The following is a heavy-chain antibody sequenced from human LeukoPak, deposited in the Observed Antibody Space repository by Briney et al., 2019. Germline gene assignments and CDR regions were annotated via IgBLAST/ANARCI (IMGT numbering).Heavy chain of an antibody. V-gene: IGHV6-1*01. J-gene: IGHJ6*02. CDR3: AGWNKGTVTVDV. CDR2: TYYRSKWNN. Sequence: SQTLSLTCAISGDSVSSSSASWNWIRQSPSRGLEWLGRTYYRSKWNNDYAVSVKSRITINPDTSKNQFSLQLNSVTPEDTAVYYCAGWNKGTVTVDVWGQGTTVTVSS. D-gene: IGHD2-21*02. CDR1: GDSVSSSSAS.